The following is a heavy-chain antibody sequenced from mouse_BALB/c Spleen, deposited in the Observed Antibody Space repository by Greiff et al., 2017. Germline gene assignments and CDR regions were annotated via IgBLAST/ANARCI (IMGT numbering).Heavy chain of an antibody. CDR2: ISYSGST. CDR1: GDSITSGY. J-gene: IGHJ2*01. D-gene: IGHD2-4*01. Sequence: EVMLVESGPSLVKPSQTLSLTCSVTGDSITSGYWNWIRKFPGNKLEYMGYISYSGSTYYNPSLKSRISITRDTSKNQYYLQLNSVTTEDTATYYCARYYYDYEGYFDYWGQGTTLTVSS. CDR3: ARYYYDYEGYFDY. V-gene: IGHV3-8*02.